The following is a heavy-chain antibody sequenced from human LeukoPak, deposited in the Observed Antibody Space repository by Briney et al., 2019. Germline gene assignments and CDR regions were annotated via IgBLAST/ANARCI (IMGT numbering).Heavy chain of an antibody. CDR3: AKDQWELLSYWYFDL. V-gene: IGHV3-30*02. Sequence: PGGSLRLSCAASGFTFSSYGMHWVRQAPGKGLEWVAFIRYDGSNKYYADSVKGRFTISRDNSKNTLYLQMNSLRAEDTAVYYCAKDQWELLSYWYFDLWGRGTLVTVSS. CDR1: GFTFSSYG. J-gene: IGHJ2*01. D-gene: IGHD1-26*01. CDR2: IRYDGSNK.